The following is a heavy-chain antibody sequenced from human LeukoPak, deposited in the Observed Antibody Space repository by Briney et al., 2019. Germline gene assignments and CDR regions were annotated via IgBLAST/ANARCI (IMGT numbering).Heavy chain of an antibody. D-gene: IGHD6-13*01. V-gene: IGHV1-8*01. CDR3: ATDLSSSWYYNWFDP. J-gene: IGHJ5*02. CDR1: GYTFTSYD. CDR2: MSPNSGNT. Sequence: ASVKVSCKASGYTFTSYDINWVRQATGQGLEWMGWMSPNSGNTGYAQKFQGRVTMTRNTSISTAYMELSSLRSEDTAVYYCATDLSSSWYYNWFDPWGQGTLVTVSS.